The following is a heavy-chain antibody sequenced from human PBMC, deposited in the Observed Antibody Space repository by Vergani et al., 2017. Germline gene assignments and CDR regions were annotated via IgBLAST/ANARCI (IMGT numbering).Heavy chain of an antibody. J-gene: IGHJ4*02. CDR1: GYYISSGYY. D-gene: IGHD6-13*01. Sequence: QVQLQESGPGLVKPSETLSLICAVSGYYISSGYYWGWIREPPGKGLEWIGSIYHSGSTYYNPSLKSRVNISVDTSKNQFYLKLSSVTAADTAVYYCARPRIAAAGGFDYWGQGTLVTVSS. V-gene: IGHV4-38-2*01. CDR2: IYHSGST. CDR3: ARPRIAAAGGFDY.